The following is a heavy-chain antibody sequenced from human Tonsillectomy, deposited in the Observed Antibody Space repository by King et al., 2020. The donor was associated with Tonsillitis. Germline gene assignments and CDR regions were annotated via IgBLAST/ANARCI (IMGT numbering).Heavy chain of an antibody. CDR1: RGSIDDTNYH. V-gene: IGHV4-39*01. Sequence: QLQESGPGLVKPSETLSLTCTVSRGSIDDTNYHWAWIRQPPGKGLEWIGSIYYSGTTYQNPSLKSRVTTSVDTSKNQVSLQLTSVTAADTAVYYCAGHAPGGNSGRFDPWGRGTLVTVSS. CDR2: IYYSGTT. J-gene: IGHJ5*02. CDR3: AGHAPGGNSGRFDP. D-gene: IGHD4-23*01.